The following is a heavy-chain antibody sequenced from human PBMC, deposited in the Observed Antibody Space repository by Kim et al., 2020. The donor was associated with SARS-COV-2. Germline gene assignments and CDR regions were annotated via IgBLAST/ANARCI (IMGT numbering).Heavy chain of an antibody. Sequence: SVKGRFTISRDNAKNSLYLQMNSLRAEDTAVYYCARERAAAGTSYYYFDYWGQGTLVTVSS. D-gene: IGHD6-13*01. CDR3: ARERAAAGTSYYYFDY. J-gene: IGHJ4*02. V-gene: IGHV3-11*06.